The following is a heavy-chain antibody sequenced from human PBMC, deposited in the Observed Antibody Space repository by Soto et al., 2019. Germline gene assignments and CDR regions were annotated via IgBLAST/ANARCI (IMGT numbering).Heavy chain of an antibody. CDR3: AHRISQLELLDP. Sequence: ESGPTLVNPPQTLTLNCPFSGFSLCTSGVGVGWIRHPPGKALEWLGPIYWDDAKRYSPPPKSRLTIPQDNPTNHVAPPTANMDPVATATYYCAHRISQLELLDPWRQGTLVTV. V-gene: IGHV2-5*02. CDR1: GFSLCTSGVG. J-gene: IGHJ5*02. D-gene: IGHD1-1*01. CDR2: IYWDDAK.